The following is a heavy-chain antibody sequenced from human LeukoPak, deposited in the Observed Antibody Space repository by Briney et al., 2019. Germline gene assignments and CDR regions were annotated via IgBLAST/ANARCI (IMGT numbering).Heavy chain of an antibody. CDR1: GFTFSNYE. J-gene: IGHJ4*02. Sequence: GGSLRLSCAASGFTFSNYEMSWIRQAPGKGLEWVSYISGSGSAIDYADSVKGRFTISRDNAKNPLYLQMNSLRAEDTAVYYCAREYCSGGTCYSAGYYFDYWGQGTLVTVSS. V-gene: IGHV3-48*03. D-gene: IGHD2-15*01. CDR3: AREYCSGGTCYSAGYYFDY. CDR2: ISGSGSAI.